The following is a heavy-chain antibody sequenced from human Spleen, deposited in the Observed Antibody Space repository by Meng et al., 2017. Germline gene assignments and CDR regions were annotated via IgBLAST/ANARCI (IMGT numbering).Heavy chain of an antibody. CDR1: GGTFSSYA. J-gene: IGHJ4*02. V-gene: IGHV1-69*06. Sequence: QGQLVESGAEVKKPGSSVKVSCKASGGTFSSYAISWVRQAPGQGLEWMGGIIPIFGTANYAQKFQGRVTITADKSTSTAYMELSSLRSEDTAVYYCASVKLFDSSGYSRSFDYWGQGTLVTVSS. CDR3: ASVKLFDSSGYSRSFDY. CDR2: IIPIFGTA. D-gene: IGHD3-22*01.